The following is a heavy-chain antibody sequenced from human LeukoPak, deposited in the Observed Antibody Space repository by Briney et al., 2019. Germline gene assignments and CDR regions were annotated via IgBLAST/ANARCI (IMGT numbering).Heavy chain of an antibody. Sequence: SETLSLTCNVSGDSVSSVYWSWIRQPPGKGREWIGYIYYNGYTDYNPSLKSRVTISVDTSKNQLSLHMSSVTASDSAIYYCARHRRNLNEDRFREGEPNFDYWGQGTLVTVSS. V-gene: IGHV4-59*08. J-gene: IGHJ4*02. D-gene: IGHD1-14*01. CDR2: IYYNGYT. CDR1: GDSVSSVY. CDR3: ARHRRNLNEDRFREGEPNFDY.